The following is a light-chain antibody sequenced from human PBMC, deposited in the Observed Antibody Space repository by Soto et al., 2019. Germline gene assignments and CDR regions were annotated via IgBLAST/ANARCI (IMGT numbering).Light chain of an antibody. V-gene: IGKV1-27*01. Sequence: DIQMAQSPSSLSASIGDRVTITCRASPGISEYLAWYQQRPGNAPNLLIYGASILQSGVPSRFSVSGSGTHFTLTISSLQPEDVATYYCHSYNSIPRTFGQWTTVEIK. CDR3: HSYNSIPRT. CDR1: PGISEY. J-gene: IGKJ1*01. CDR2: GAS.